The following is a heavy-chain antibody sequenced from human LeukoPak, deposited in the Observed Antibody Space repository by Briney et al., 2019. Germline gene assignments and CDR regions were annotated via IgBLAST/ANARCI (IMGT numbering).Heavy chain of an antibody. CDR2: INHSGST. D-gene: IGHD6-25*01. J-gene: IGHJ4*02. CDR3: AREEGDSSVDY. Sequence: SETLSLTCAVYGGSFSGYYWSWIRQPPGKGLEWIGEINHSGSTNYNPSLKSRVTISVDTSKNQFSLKLSSVTAADTAVYYCAREEGDSSVDYWGQGTLVTVSS. V-gene: IGHV4-34*01. CDR1: GGSFSGYY.